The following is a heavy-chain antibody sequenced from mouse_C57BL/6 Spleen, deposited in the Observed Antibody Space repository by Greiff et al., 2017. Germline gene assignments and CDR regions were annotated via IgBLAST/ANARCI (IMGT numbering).Heavy chain of an antibody. CDR2: IHPNSGST. V-gene: IGHV1-64*01. J-gene: IGHJ2*01. CDR3: ARIGSKKIFDY. CDR1: GYTFTSYW. Sequence: VQLQQPGAELVKPGASVKLSCKASGYTFTSYWMHWVKQRPGQGLEWIGMIHPNSGSTNYNEKFKSKATLTVDKSSSTAYMQLSSLTSEDSAVYYCARIGSKKIFDYWGQGTTLTVSS.